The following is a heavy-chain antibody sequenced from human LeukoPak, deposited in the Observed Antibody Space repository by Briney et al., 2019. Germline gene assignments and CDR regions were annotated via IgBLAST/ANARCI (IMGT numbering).Heavy chain of an antibody. J-gene: IGHJ4*02. CDR2: INPSGGST. Sequence: ASVKVSCKASGYTFPSYYMRWVRQAPGQGLEWMGIINPSGGSTSYAQKFQGRVTMTRDTSTSTVYMELSSLRSEDTAVYYCARGSNWGYFDYWGQGTLVTVSS. CDR1: GYTFPSYY. D-gene: IGHD7-27*01. CDR3: ARGSNWGYFDY. V-gene: IGHV1-46*01.